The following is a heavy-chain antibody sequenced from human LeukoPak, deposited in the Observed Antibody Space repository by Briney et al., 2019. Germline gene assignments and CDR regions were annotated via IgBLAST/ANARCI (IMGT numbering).Heavy chain of an antibody. CDR1: GFTFSSYA. CDR2: ISGSGGST. V-gene: IGHV3-23*01. CDR3: AKGRVRKLYGGPADY. Sequence: TGGSLRLSCAASGFTFSSYAMSWVRQAPGKGLEWVSAISGSGGSTYYADSVKGRFTISRDNSKNTLYLQMNSLRAEDTAVYYCAKGRVRKLYGGPADYWGQGTLVTVSS. D-gene: IGHD4-23*01. J-gene: IGHJ4*02.